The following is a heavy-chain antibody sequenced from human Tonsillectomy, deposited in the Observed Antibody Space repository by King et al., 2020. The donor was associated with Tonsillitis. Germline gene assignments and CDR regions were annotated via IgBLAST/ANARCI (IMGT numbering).Heavy chain of an antibody. J-gene: IGHJ3*02. Sequence: LQLQESGPGLVKPSETLSLTCSVSGGSIDTRSVYWGWIRQTPEKGLEWIANIFYSGAAYYNPSLRGRVTISLDKSKSQFSLRLKSLTVADTAVYYCARRDTRVGNREEPLDAFDIWGPGTLVSVSS. CDR3: ARRDTRVGNREEPLDAFDI. V-gene: IGHV4-39*07. CDR2: IFYSGAA. D-gene: IGHD1-14*01. CDR1: GGSIDTRSVY.